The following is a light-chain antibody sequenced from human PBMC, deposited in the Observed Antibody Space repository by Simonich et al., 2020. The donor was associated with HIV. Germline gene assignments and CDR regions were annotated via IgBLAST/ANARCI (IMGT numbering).Light chain of an antibody. Sequence: EIVMTQSPATLSVSPGERATLSCRASQSVSNNLAWYQQKPGQAPRLLIDGASTRATGIPARFSGSGSGTEFTLTINSLQSEDFAVYYCQQCNNWPWTFGRGTKVEIK. CDR1: QSVSNN. V-gene: IGKV3-15*01. CDR3: QQCNNWPWT. J-gene: IGKJ1*01. CDR2: GAS.